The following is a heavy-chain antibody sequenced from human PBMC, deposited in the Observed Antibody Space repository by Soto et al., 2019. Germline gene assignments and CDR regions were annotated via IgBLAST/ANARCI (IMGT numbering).Heavy chain of an antibody. Sequence: ASVKVSCKASGYTFTSYGISWVRQAPGEGLEWMGWISAYNGNTNYAQKLQGRVTMTTDTSTSTAYMEVRSLRSDDTAVYYCARTIVVVPAAIPYYMDVWGKGTTVTVSS. CDR1: GYTFTSYG. V-gene: IGHV1-18*01. CDR2: ISAYNGNT. CDR3: ARTIVVVPAAIPYYMDV. J-gene: IGHJ6*03. D-gene: IGHD2-2*01.